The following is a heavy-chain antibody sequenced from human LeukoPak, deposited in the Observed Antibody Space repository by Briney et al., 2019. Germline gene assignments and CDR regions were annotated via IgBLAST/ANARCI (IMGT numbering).Heavy chain of an antibody. D-gene: IGHD5-18*01. CDR1: GGTFSDYA. V-gene: IGHV1-69*06. Sequence: ASVKVSCKASGGTFSDYAIGWVRQAPGQGLEWMGGVIPIFSTANYAQKFQGRVTITADRSTSTAYMELSSLRSEDTAAYYCARAEERGYSYGTYWGQGTLVTVSS. J-gene: IGHJ4*02. CDR3: ARAEERGYSYGTY. CDR2: VIPIFSTA.